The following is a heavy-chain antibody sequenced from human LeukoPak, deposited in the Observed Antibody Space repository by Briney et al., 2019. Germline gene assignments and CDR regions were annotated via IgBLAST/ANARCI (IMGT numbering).Heavy chain of an antibody. D-gene: IGHD5-24*01. CDR2: IYYSGST. CDR3: ARGRWLQRVGFDY. Sequence: SETLSLTCTVSGGSISSYYWSWIRQPPGKGLEWIGYIYYSGSTNYNPSLKSRVTISVDTSKNQFSLKLSSATAADTAVYYCARGRWLQRVGFDYWGQGTLVTVSS. V-gene: IGHV4-59*01. CDR1: GGSISSYY. J-gene: IGHJ4*02.